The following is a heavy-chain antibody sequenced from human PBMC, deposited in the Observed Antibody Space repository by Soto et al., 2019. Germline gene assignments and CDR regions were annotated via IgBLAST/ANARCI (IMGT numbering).Heavy chain of an antibody. CDR3: ARNSGANFDY. D-gene: IGHD2-15*01. Sequence: QVQLQQSGPGLVKPSQTLSLTCAISRDSVSSNSATWNWIRQSPSRGLEWLVRTYSRSKWYDDYALALKGRITINPDTSKNQFSLHLNSVTPEDTAVYYCARNSGANFDYWGQGTLVTVSS. CDR1: RDSVSSNSAT. CDR2: TYSRSKWYD. J-gene: IGHJ4*02. V-gene: IGHV6-1*01.